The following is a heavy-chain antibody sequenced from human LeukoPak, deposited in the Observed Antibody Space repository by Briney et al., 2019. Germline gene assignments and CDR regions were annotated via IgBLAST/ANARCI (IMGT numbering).Heavy chain of an antibody. D-gene: IGHD3-10*01. V-gene: IGHV3-23*01. CDR3: GRRLGSYYVDN. Sequence: GGSLRLACAASRFTFSSYSMSWVRQAPGKGLEWVSAISGSADITHYADTVKGRFTISRDNSKNALYLQMNSLRAEDTAVYYCGRRLGSYYVDNWGQGTLVTVSS. J-gene: IGHJ4*02. CDR1: RFTFSSYS. CDR2: ISGSADIT.